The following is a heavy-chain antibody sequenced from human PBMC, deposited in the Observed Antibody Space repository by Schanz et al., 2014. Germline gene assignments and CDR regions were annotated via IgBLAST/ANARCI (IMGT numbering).Heavy chain of an antibody. CDR3: AKYRGYYRVSGSYRELAY. V-gene: IGHV3-23*04. D-gene: IGHD3-10*01. Sequence: EVQLVESGGGLVQPGGSLRLSCAASGFTFSTSTMHWVRQAPGKGLEWVSVIGVDGTTTYYADSVKGRFTISRDNSKNTLYLQMNSLRPEDTAVYYCAKYRGYYRVSGSYRELAYWGQGTLVTVSS. J-gene: IGHJ4*02. CDR2: IGVDGTTT. CDR1: GFTFSTST.